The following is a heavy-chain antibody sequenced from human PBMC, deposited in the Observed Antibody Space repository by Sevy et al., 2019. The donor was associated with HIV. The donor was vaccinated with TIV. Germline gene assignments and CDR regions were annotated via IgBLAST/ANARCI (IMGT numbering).Heavy chain of an antibody. V-gene: IGHV3-21*01. Sequence: GGSLRLSCAASGFTFNNYSMNWVRQAPGKGLEWVSSISSSSSSYIYYADSVKGRFTISRDNAKNSLYLQMNSLRAEDTAVFYCAREVDTAMVTLDYWGQGTLVTVSS. D-gene: IGHD5-18*01. J-gene: IGHJ4*02. CDR3: AREVDTAMVTLDY. CDR1: GFTFNNYS. CDR2: ISSSSSSYI.